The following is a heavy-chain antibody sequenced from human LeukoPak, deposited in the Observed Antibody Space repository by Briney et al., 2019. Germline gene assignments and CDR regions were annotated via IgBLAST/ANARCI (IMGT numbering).Heavy chain of an antibody. Sequence: PGGSLRLSCAASGFTFSSYAMSWVRQAPGKGLEWVSGISVSGGSTYYVDSVKGRFTISRDNSKNTLFLQMNSLRAEDTAVYYCAKCSSSWFLCFFDFWGQGTLVTVSS. D-gene: IGHD6-13*01. CDR1: GFTFSSYA. V-gene: IGHV3-23*01. CDR3: AKCSSSWFLCFFDF. CDR2: ISVSGGST. J-gene: IGHJ4*02.